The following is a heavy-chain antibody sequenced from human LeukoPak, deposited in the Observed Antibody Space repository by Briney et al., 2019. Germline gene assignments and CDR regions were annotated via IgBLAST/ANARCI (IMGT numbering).Heavy chain of an antibody. CDR2: INHSGST. J-gene: IGHJ3*02. D-gene: IGHD3/OR15-3a*01. CDR3: ARGGLISLANTPLGAFDI. Sequence: PSETLSLTCAVYGGSFSGYYWSWIRQPPGKGLEWIGEINHSGSTNYNPSLKSRVTISVDTSKNQFSLQLNSVTPEDTAIYYCARGGLISLANTPLGAFDIWGQGTMVSVSS. CDR1: GGSFSGYY. V-gene: IGHV4-34*01.